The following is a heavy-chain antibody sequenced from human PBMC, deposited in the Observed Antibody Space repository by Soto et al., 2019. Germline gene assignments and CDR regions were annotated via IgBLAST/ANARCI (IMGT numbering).Heavy chain of an antibody. V-gene: IGHV6-1*01. CDR2: TYYRSKWYN. D-gene: IGHD6-6*01. CDR3: ARKVQAARLHYYGMDV. Sequence: SQTLSLTCAISGDSVSSNSAAWNWIRQSPSRGLEWLGRTYYRSKWYNEYAVSVKSRITINPDTSKNQISLQLNSVTPEDTAVYYCARKVQAARLHYYGMDVWGQGTTVTAP. CDR1: GDSVSSNSAA. J-gene: IGHJ6*02.